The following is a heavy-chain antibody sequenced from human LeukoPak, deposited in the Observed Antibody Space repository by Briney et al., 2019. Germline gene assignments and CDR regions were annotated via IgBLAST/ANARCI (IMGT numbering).Heavy chain of an antibody. Sequence: GGSLRLSCAASGFTFSNAWMSWVRQAPGKGLEWVGRIKSKTDGGTTDYAAPVKGRFTISRGDSKNTLYLQMNSLKTEDTAVYYCTILAGTLSSAYWGQGTLVTVSS. D-gene: IGHD6-13*01. J-gene: IGHJ4*02. CDR2: IKSKTDGGTT. V-gene: IGHV3-15*01. CDR1: GFTFSNAW. CDR3: TILAGTLSSAY.